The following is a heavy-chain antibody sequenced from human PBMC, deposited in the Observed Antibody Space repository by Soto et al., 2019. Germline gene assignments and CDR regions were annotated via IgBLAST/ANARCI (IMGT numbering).Heavy chain of an antibody. CDR1: GYSFTGLD. J-gene: IGHJ4*02. Sequence: QVQLVQSGAEARVPGASVKVSCKASGYSFTGLDLNWVRQTTGQGLEWMGWMEPSSGRTGYAQKFQGRVTMTRDTSINTAYMELSSLTSDDTAFYYCARGVTAGVDYWGQGTLVTVSS. CDR2: MEPSSGRT. CDR3: ARGVTAGVDY. V-gene: IGHV1-8*01. D-gene: IGHD1-26*01.